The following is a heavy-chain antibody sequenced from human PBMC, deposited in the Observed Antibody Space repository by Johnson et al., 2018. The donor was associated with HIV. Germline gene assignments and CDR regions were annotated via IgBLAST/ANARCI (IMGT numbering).Heavy chain of an antibody. CDR1: GFTFSSYA. D-gene: IGHD2-2*01. CDR3: ARGGSSTSLDAFDV. CDR2: INWNGGST. V-gene: IGHV3-20*04. Sequence: VQLVESGGGLMQPGGSLRLSCAASGFTFSSYAMSWVRQAPGKGLEWVSGINWNGGSTGYADSMKGRFTISRDNAKNTLYLQMNSLRAEDTAVYYCARGGSSTSLDAFDVWGQGTMVTVSS. J-gene: IGHJ3*01.